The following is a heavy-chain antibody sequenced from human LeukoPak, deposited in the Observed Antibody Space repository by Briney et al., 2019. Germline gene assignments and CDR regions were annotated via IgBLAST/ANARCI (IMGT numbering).Heavy chain of an antibody. V-gene: IGHV3-7*01. CDR2: IKQDGSEK. J-gene: IGHJ4*02. Sequence: QSGGSLRLSCAASGFTFSSYWMSWVRQAPGKGLEWVANIKQDGSEKYYVDSVKGRFTISRDNAKNSLYLQMNSLRAEDTAVYYCAREVSGGGYPIDYWGQGTLVTVSS. CDR3: AREVSGGGYPIDY. D-gene: IGHD5-12*01. CDR1: GFTFSSYW.